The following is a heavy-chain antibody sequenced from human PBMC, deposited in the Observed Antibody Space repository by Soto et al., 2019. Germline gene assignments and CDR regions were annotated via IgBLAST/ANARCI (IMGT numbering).Heavy chain of an antibody. V-gene: IGHV4-34*01. CDR3: ARGGLLWFGAYYYGMDV. D-gene: IGHD3-10*01. Sequence: SLTCAVYVGSFSGYYWSWIRQPPGKGLEWIGEINHSGSTNYNPSLKSRVTISVDTSKNQFSLKLSSVTAADTAVYYCARGGLLWFGAYYYGMDVWGQGTTVTVSS. CDR1: VGSFSGYY. CDR2: INHSGST. J-gene: IGHJ6*02.